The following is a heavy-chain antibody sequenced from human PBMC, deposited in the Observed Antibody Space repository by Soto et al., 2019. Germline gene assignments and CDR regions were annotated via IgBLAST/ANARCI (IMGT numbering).Heavy chain of an antibody. J-gene: IGHJ4*02. Sequence: QVQLQESGPGLVKPSQTLSLTCTVSGGSISSGGYYWSWIRQHPGKGLEWIGYIHYSGSTYYNPSVTSRVNISVDTSKNQFSLKLSSVTAADTAVYYCARVDTSMGATCVSYWGQGTLVTVSS. D-gene: IGHD1-26*01. CDR1: GGSISSGGYY. CDR3: ARVDTSMGATCVSY. CDR2: IHYSGST. V-gene: IGHV4-31*03.